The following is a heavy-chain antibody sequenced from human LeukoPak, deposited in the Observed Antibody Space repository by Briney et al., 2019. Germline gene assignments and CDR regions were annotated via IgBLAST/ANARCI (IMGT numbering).Heavy chain of an antibody. J-gene: IGHJ6*02. CDR2: MYYSGST. CDR1: GGSISSSAYY. Sequence: SETLSLTCTVSGGSISSSAYYWGWIRQPPGKGLEWIGNMYYSGSTYYNPSLKSRVTISADTSKSQFSLKLSSVTAADTASYYCARHKGSSSMMDGWGQGTTVTVSS. D-gene: IGHD2-8*01. V-gene: IGHV4-39*01. CDR3: ARHKGSSSMMDG.